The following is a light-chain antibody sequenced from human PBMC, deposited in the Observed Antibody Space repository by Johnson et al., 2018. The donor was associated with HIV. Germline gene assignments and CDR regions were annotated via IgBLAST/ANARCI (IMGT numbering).Light chain of an antibody. Sequence: QPVLTQPPSVSAAPGQKVTISCSGSSSNIGNNYVSWYQQLPGTAPKLLIYENNKRPSEIPDRFSGSKSGTSATLGITGLQTGDEADYYCGTWDSSLTASVFGTGTKVTVL. V-gene: IGLV1-51*02. CDR1: SSNIGNNY. J-gene: IGLJ1*01. CDR2: ENN. CDR3: GTWDSSLTASV.